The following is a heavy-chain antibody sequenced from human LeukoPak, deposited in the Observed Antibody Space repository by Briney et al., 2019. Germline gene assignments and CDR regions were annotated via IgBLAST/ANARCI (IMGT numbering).Heavy chain of an antibody. CDR1: GFTFSASW. Sequence: GGSLRLSCAASGFTFSASWMSWVRQAPGKGLEWVGNIKQDGTEKYSADSLKGRFTVSRDNVKKLLYLEMNSLRVEDTAVYYCARVGPPYYYYYMDVWGEGTTVTVSS. V-gene: IGHV3-7*04. CDR3: ARVGPPYYYYYMDV. CDR2: IKQDGTEK. J-gene: IGHJ6*03.